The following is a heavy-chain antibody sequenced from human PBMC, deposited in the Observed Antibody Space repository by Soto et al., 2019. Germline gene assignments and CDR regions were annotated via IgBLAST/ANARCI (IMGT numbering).Heavy chain of an antibody. J-gene: IGHJ4*01. CDR3: ARHLCANDVCYSYYFDY. D-gene: IGHD2-8*01. Sequence: SETLYLTCTVSGGSISTYYWSWIRQPPGKGLEWIGYIYYSGSTDYNPSLQSRVTISVDTSKNQFSLKLNSVTAADTAVYYCARHLCANDVCYSYYFDYWGQGTLVTVSS. CDR2: IYYSGST. V-gene: IGHV4-59*08. CDR1: GGSISTYY.